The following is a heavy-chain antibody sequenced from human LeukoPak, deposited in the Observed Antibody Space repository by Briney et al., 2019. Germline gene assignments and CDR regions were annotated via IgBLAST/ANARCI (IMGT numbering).Heavy chain of an antibody. CDR1: GFTFSNAG. V-gene: IGHV3-23*01. CDR2: INENAAIT. D-gene: IGHD4-17*01. Sequence: GGSLRLSCAASGFTFSNAGMGWVRQAPGKGLEWVSSINENAAITKYGDGVNGRFTISRDNSQNILSLQLYSLRVEATAVYYCTTRYGDISRHYYFDSWGQGTLVSVSS. CDR3: TTRYGDISRHYYFDS. J-gene: IGHJ4*02.